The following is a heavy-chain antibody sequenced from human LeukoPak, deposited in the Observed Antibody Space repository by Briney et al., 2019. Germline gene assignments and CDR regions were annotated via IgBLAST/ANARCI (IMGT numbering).Heavy chain of an antibody. CDR3: AREVHCSGGSCPLTYYGMDV. Sequence: GGSLRLSCAVSGFTFDDYAMHWVRQAPGKGLEWVSGISWNSGSRGYADSVKGRFTISRDNAKNSLYLQMNSLRAEDTAVYYCAREVHCSGGSCPLTYYGMDVWGQGTTVTVSS. V-gene: IGHV3-9*01. CDR2: ISWNSGSR. CDR1: GFTFDDYA. D-gene: IGHD2-15*01. J-gene: IGHJ6*02.